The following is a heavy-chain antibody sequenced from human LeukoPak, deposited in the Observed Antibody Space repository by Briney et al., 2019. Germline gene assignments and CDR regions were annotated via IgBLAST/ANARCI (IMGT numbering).Heavy chain of an antibody. J-gene: IGHJ4*02. CDR2: ISGNGGST. V-gene: IGHV3-23*01. CDR3: AKDISEARDYFDY. CDR1: GFAFSSYA. Sequence: GGSLRLSCAASGFAFSSYAMSWVRQAPGKGLEWVSAISGNGGSTYYADSVKGRFTISRDNSKNTLSLQMNSLRAEDTAVYYCAKDISEARDYFDYWGQGTLVTVSS.